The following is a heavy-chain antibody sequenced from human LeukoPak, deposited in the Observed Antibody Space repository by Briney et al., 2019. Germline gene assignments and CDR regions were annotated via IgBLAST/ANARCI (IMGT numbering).Heavy chain of an antibody. CDR1: GYTFTSYG. Sequence: ASVKVSCKASGYTFTSYGISWVRQAPGQGLEWMGWISAYNGNTNDAQKLQGRVTMTTDTSTSPAYMELRSLRSDDTAVYYCARRSSTPPYYMDVWGKATTVTVSS. J-gene: IGHJ6*03. V-gene: IGHV1-18*01. D-gene: IGHD2-2*01. CDR3: ARRSSTPPYYMDV. CDR2: ISAYNGNT.